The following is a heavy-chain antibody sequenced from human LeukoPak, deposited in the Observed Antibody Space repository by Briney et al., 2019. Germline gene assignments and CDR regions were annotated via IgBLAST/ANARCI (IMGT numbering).Heavy chain of an antibody. Sequence: PGGSLRLSCAASGFTFTNYAMHWVRQAPGKGLEWVAIVRSGGTNKYSADSLKGRFTISRDNSRNTLYLQMNSLRAEDTAVYYCARESGASRGYSYGHWGQGTLVTVSS. J-gene: IGHJ4*02. D-gene: IGHD5-18*01. CDR3: ARESGASRGYSYGH. V-gene: IGHV3-30*02. CDR2: VRSGGTNK. CDR1: GFTFTNYA.